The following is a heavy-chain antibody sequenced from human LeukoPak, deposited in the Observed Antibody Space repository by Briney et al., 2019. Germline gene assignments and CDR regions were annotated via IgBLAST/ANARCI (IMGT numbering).Heavy chain of an antibody. J-gene: IGHJ5*02. CDR2: IYTSGST. D-gene: IGHD2-2*01. CDR1: GGSISSYY. CDR3: AREEWYCSSTSCPSDWFDP. V-gene: IGHV4-4*07. Sequence: SETLSLTCTVSGGSISSYYWSWIRQPAGKGLEWIGRIYTSGSTNYNPSLKSRVTMSVDTSKNQFSLKLSSVTAADTAVYYCAREEWYCSSTSCPSDWFDPWGQGTLVTVSS.